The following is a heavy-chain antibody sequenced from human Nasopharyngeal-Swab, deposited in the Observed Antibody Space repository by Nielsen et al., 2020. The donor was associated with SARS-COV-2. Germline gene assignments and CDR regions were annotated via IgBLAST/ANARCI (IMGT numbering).Heavy chain of an antibody. CDR3: ARDRPPYGDEFDY. Sequence: LKISCAASGFTFSSYGMHWVRQAPGKGLEWVAVIWYDGSNKYYADSVKGRFTISRDNSKNTLYLQMNSLRAEDTAVYYCARDRPPYGDEFDYWGQGTLVTVSS. V-gene: IGHV3-33*01. J-gene: IGHJ4*02. D-gene: IGHD4-17*01. CDR1: GFTFSSYG. CDR2: IWYDGSNK.